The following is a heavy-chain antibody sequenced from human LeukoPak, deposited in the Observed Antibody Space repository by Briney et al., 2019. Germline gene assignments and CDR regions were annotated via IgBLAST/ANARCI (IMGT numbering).Heavy chain of an antibody. CDR1: GGSISSYY. V-gene: IGHV4-59*01. CDR2: IYYSGST. CDR3: ARVRGLWFGELLFPDYYYGMDV. J-gene: IGHJ6*02. Sequence: SETLSLTCTVSGGSISSYYWSWIRQPPGKGLEWIGYIYYSGSTNYNTSLKRRVTISVDTSKNPFSLKLSSVTAADTAVYYCARVRGLWFGELLFPDYYYGMDVWGQGTTVTVSS. D-gene: IGHD3-10*01.